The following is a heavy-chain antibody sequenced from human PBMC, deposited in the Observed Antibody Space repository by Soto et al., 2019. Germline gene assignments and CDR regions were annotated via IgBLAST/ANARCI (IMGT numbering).Heavy chain of an antibody. D-gene: IGHD6-13*01. CDR1: GYTFTSYA. V-gene: IGHV1-3*01. CDR3: ARTKAAGPRMGWFDP. J-gene: IGHJ5*02. CDR2: INAGNGNT. Sequence: QVQLVQSGAEVKKPGASVKVSCKASGYTFTSYAMHWVRQAPGQSREWMGWINAGNGNTKYSQKFQGRVTSTRDTSASTAYRELSSLRSEDTAVYYCARTKAAGPRMGWFDPWGQGTLVTVSS.